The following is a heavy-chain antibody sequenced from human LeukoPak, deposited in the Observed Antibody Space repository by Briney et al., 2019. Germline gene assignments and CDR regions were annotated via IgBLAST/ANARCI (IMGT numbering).Heavy chain of an antibody. CDR3: ARTPRSIAVAGSELDY. J-gene: IGHJ4*02. V-gene: IGHV3-30-3*01. D-gene: IGHD6-19*01. CDR1: GFTFRTYN. Sequence: GGSLRLSCAASGFTFRTYNMNWVRQAPGKGLEWVAVISYAGSNKYYADSVKGRFTISRDNSKNTLYLQMNSLRAEDTAVYYCARTPRSIAVAGSELDYWGQGTLVTVSS. CDR2: ISYAGSNK.